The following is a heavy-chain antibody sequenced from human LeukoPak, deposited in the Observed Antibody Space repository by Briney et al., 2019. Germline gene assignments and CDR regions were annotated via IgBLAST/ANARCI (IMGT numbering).Heavy chain of an antibody. CDR1: GYTFTSYA. V-gene: IGHV1-3*01. D-gene: IGHD6-19*01. CDR3: AREPYSSGPPFDY. Sequence: ASVKVSCKASGYTFTSYAMHWVRQAPGQRLEWMGWINAGNGNTKYSQKFQGRVTIARDTSASTAYMELSSLRSEDTAVYYCAREPYSSGPPFDYWGQGTLVTVSS. CDR2: INAGNGNT. J-gene: IGHJ4*02.